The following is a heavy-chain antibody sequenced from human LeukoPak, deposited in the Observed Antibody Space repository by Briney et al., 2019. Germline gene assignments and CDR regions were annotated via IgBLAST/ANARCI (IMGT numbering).Heavy chain of an antibody. CDR3: ARDLVIVWGHDAFDI. CDR2: ISYDGSNK. V-gene: IGHV3-30*03. CDR1: GFTFSSYG. D-gene: IGHD3-16*01. J-gene: IGHJ3*02. Sequence: GGSLRLSCAASGFTFSSYGMHWVRQAPGKGLEWVAVISYDGSNKYYADSVKGRFTISRDNSKNTLYLQMNSLRAEDTAVYYCARDLVIVWGHDAFDIWGQGTMVTVSS.